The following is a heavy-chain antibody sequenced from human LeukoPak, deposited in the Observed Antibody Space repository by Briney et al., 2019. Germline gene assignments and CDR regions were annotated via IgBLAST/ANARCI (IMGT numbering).Heavy chain of an antibody. V-gene: IGHV4-39*07. CDR3: GRVAGYYDP. D-gene: IGHD3-10*01. Sequence: SETLSLTFTVSGGSISSSSYYWGYIRQPPGKGLEWIGTIYYSGSTYYNPSLKSRVSLSLDTSKNQFSLKLTSVTAADTAVYYCGRVAGYYDPWGQGTLVTVSS. CDR1: GGSISSSSYY. CDR2: IYYSGST. J-gene: IGHJ5*02.